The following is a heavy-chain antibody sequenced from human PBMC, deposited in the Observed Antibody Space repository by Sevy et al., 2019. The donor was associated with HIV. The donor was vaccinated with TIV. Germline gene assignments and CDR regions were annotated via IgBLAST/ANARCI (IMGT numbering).Heavy chain of an antibody. CDR1: GFTFSSYA. CDR3: ARLITMVRCVTAKQLDY. Sequence: GGSLRLSCAASGFTFSSYAMSWVRQAPGKGLEWVSAIIGSGGSTYYADSVKGRFTISRDNSKNTLYLQMNSLRAEDTAVYYCARLITMVRCVTAKQLDYWGQGTLVTVSS. V-gene: IGHV3-23*01. J-gene: IGHJ4*02. CDR2: IIGSGGST. D-gene: IGHD3-10*01.